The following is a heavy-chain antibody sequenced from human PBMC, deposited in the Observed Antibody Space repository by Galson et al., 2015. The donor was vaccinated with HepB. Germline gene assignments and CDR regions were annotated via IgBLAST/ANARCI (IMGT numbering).Heavy chain of an antibody. V-gene: IGHV3-11*06. CDR2: ISQSGTYN. CDR3: ARVADADYGDHSHFDS. D-gene: IGHD4-17*01. J-gene: IGHJ4*02. CDR1: GFTFSDYY. Sequence: SLRLSCAASGFTFSDYYMSWIRQAPGKGLEWISYISQSGTYNNYADSVKGRFTISRDNAQNSLYLQINSLRAEDTAVYYCARVADADYGDHSHFDSWGQGTLVTVSS.